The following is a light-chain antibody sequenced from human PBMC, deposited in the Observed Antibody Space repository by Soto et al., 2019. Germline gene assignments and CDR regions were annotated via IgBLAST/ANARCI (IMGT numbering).Light chain of an antibody. CDR2: EVS. CDR1: SSDVGGYNY. Sequence: QSALTQPPSASGSPGQSVAISCTGTSSDVGGYNYVSWYQQHPGKAPKLMIYEVSKRPSGVPDRFSASKSGNTASLTVSGLQADDEADYYCSSYAGSSNLVFGGGTKVTVL. CDR3: SSYAGSSNLV. J-gene: IGLJ3*02. V-gene: IGLV2-8*01.